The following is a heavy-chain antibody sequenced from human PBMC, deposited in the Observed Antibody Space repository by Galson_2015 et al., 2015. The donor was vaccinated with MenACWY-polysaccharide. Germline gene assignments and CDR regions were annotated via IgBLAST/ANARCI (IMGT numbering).Heavy chain of an antibody. J-gene: IGHJ4*02. D-gene: IGHD3-10*01. CDR1: GFTFSSYS. CDR2: ISSSGTT. Sequence: SLRLSCAASGFTFSSYSMNWVRQAPGKGLEWVSYISSSGTTYYADSVKGRFTISRDNGKNSLYLQMNSLRDDDTAVYYCARALKCFGGATPDFWGQGTLVTVSS. V-gene: IGHV3-48*02. CDR3: ARALKCFGGATPDF.